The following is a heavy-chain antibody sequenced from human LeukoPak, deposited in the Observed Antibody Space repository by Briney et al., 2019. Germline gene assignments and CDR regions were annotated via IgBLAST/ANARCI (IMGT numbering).Heavy chain of an antibody. V-gene: IGHV4-39*07. CDR2: IYYSGST. CDR3: ARRAAAADAFDI. D-gene: IGHD6-13*01. J-gene: IGHJ3*02. CDR1: GGSISSSSYY. Sequence: SETLSLTCTVSGGSISSSSYYWGWIRQPPGKGLEWIGSIYYSGSTNYNPSLKSRVTISVDTSKNQFSLKLSSVTAADTAVYYCARRAAAADAFDIWGQGTMVTVSS.